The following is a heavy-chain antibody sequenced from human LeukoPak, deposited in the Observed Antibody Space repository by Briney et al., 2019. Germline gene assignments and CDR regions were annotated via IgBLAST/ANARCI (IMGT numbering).Heavy chain of an antibody. J-gene: IGHJ4*02. Sequence: GGSLRLSCAASGFTFSNAWMSWVRQAPGKGLEWVGRIKSKTDGGTTDCAAPVKGRFTISRDDSKNTLYLQMNSLKTEDTAVYYCTTPEYSSPFDYWGQGTLVTVSS. V-gene: IGHV3-15*01. CDR1: GFTFSNAW. CDR3: TTPEYSSPFDY. CDR2: IKSKTDGGTT. D-gene: IGHD6-6*01.